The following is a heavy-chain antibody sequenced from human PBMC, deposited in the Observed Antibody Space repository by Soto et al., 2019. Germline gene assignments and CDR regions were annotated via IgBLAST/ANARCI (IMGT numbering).Heavy chain of an antibody. CDR2: IVLGSGIT. Sequence: QMQLVQSGPEVKKPGTSVKVSCKASGFTFTTAGVQWARQARGQRLEWIGWIVLGSGITKYAQHLQERVTITRDLSTSTAYMELRRLTAEDSAVYYCAAGFSGDNAYGAWGQGTPVIVSA. CDR3: AAGFSGDNAYGA. V-gene: IGHV1-58*01. D-gene: IGHD3-10*01. CDR1: GFTFTTAG. J-gene: IGHJ4*02.